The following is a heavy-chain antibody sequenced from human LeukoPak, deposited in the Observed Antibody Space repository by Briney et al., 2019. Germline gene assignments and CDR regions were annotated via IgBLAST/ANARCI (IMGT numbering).Heavy chain of an antibody. J-gene: IGHJ4*02. V-gene: IGHV4-39*01. Sequence: PGGSLRLSCAASRFTFSNYWMHWVRQAPGKGLGWIGSLYYSGSTYYNPSLKSRVTISVDTSKKKISLKWSSVTAAGTALYYCARHSAAYCGGDCYSPLPFDSWGQGTQVIVSS. CDR1: RFTFSNYW. CDR2: LYYSGST. CDR3: ARHSAAYCGGDCYSPLPFDS. D-gene: IGHD2-21*02.